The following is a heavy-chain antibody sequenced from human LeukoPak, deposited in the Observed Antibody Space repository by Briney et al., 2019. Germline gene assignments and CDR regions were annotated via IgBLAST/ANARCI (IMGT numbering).Heavy chain of an antibody. D-gene: IGHD5-18*01. CDR2: IYYSGST. CDR3: ARGREIQGYNWFDP. V-gene: IGHV4-59*01. CDR1: GGSISSYY. Sequence: PSETLSLTCTVSGGSISSYYWSWIRQPPGKGLEWIGYIYYSGSTNYNPSLKSRVTISVDTSKNQFSLKLSSVTAADTAVYYCARGREIQGYNWFDPWGLGTLVTVSS. J-gene: IGHJ5*02.